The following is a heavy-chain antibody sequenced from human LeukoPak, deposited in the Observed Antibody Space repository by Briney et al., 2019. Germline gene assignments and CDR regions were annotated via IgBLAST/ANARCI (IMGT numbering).Heavy chain of an antibody. CDR3: ARDWLAAGGDYMDV. V-gene: IGHV3-48*03. D-gene: IGHD6-13*01. CDR1: GFTFSSYE. Sequence: QTGGSLRLSCAASGFTFSSYEMNWVRQAPGKGLEWVSYISSSGSTIYYADSVKGRFTISRDNAENSLYLQMNSLRADDTAIYYCARDWLAAGGDYMDVWGKGTTVTISS. CDR2: ISSSGSTI. J-gene: IGHJ6*03.